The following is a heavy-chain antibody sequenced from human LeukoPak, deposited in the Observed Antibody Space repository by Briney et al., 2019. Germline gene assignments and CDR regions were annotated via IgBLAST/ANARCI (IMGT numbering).Heavy chain of an antibody. Sequence: ASVKVSCKASGYTFTSYDINWVRQATGQGLEWMGWMNPNRGNTGYAQKCEGRVTMTRNTSISTADMELSSLRSEDTAVYYLSSECSRSYYGWGQGTLVTVSS. CDR2: MNPNRGNT. V-gene: IGHV1-8*01. J-gene: IGHJ4*02. D-gene: IGHD3-10*02. CDR1: GYTFTSYD. CDR3: SSECSRSYYG.